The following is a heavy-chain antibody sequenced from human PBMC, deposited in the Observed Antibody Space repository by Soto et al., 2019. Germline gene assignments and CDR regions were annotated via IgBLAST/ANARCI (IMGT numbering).Heavy chain of an antibody. J-gene: IGHJ4*02. V-gene: IGHV3-30-3*01. CDR1: GFTFSTYA. Sequence: QVQLVESGGGVVQPGRSLRLSCAASGFTFSTYAMHWVRQAPGKGLEWVAVISYDGSNKYYADSVKGRFTISRDNSKNTLYLQMNSLRAEDTAVYYCARIPNSLVIGYCSGGSCNRGFDYWGQGTLVTVSS. D-gene: IGHD2-15*01. CDR2: ISYDGSNK. CDR3: ARIPNSLVIGYCSGGSCNRGFDY.